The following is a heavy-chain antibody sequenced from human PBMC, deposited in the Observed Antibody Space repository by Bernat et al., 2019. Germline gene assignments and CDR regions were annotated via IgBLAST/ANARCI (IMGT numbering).Heavy chain of an antibody. CDR1: GFTVSRIY. V-gene: IGHV3-66*01. CDR2: IYSGGST. CDR3: ARDFDDRSTT. Sequence: EVQLVESGGGLVQPGGSLRLSCAASGFTVSRIYMSWVRQAPGKGLEWVSVIYSGGSTYYADSVKGRFTISRDNSKNTLYLKMNSLGAEDAAVYYCARDFDDRSTTWGQGTLVTVSS. D-gene: IGHD3-22*01. J-gene: IGHJ4*02.